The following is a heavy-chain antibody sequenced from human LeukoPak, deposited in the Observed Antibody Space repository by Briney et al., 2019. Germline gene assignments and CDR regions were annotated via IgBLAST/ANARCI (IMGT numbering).Heavy chain of an antibody. CDR2: IWYDGSNK. Sequence: GGSLQLSCSASGFPFISYGMHWVRQAPGKGLEWVAVIWYDGSNKYYADSVKGRFTISRDNSKNTLYLQMNSLRAEDTAVYYCARGASPPFDYWGQGTLVTVSS. J-gene: IGHJ4*02. CDR3: ARGASPPFDY. CDR1: GFPFISYG. V-gene: IGHV3-33*01.